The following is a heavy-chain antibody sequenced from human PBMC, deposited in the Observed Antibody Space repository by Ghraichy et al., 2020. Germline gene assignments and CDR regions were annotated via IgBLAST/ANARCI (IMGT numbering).Heavy chain of an antibody. CDR2: ISASGGST. D-gene: IGHD1-26*01. J-gene: IGHJ4*02. Sequence: GGSLRLSCAASGFTFSRNGMTWVRQAPGKGLEWVSGISASGGSTYYADSVKGRFTISRDNSKNTLYLQMNSLRSEDTAVYYCARVLVGGSYTQPTFDYWGQGTLVTVSS. V-gene: IGHV3-23*01. CDR3: ARVLVGGSYTQPTFDY. CDR1: GFTFSRNG.